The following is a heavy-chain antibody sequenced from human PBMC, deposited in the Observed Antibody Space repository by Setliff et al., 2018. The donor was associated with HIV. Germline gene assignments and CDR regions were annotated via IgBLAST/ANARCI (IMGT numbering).Heavy chain of an antibody. D-gene: IGHD6-19*01. CDR1: GYSISSDYY. Sequence: SEALSLTCGVSGYSISSDYYWGWIRQPPGKGLEWIGSVYHTGSTYYKPSLKSRVTMSVDSSKNQFSLKVNSVTAADTAVYYCARLRPSVADRSYFDHWGQGTLVTVSS. V-gene: IGHV4-38-2*01. J-gene: IGHJ4*02. CDR3: ARLRPSVADRSYFDH. CDR2: VYHTGST.